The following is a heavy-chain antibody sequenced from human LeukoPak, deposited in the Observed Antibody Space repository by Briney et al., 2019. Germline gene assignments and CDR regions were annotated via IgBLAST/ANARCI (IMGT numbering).Heavy chain of an antibody. V-gene: IGHV5-10-1*01. D-gene: IGHD2-15*01. Sequence: PGESLKISCKGSGYSFTSYWINWVRQMPGKGLEWMGRIDPSDSYTNYNPSLQGHVTISVDESFSTAYLQWSSLKASDTAMYYCARYCSGATCSAYHHGMDVWGEETTVTVSS. CDR2: IDPSDSYT. CDR1: GYSFTSYW. CDR3: ARYCSGATCSAYHHGMDV. J-gene: IGHJ6*04.